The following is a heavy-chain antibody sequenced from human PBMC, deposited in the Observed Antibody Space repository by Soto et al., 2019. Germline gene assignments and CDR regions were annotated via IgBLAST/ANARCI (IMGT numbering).Heavy chain of an antibody. CDR1: GGSISSYC. CDR2: IYTSGST. V-gene: IGHV4-4*07. CDR3: ARRRQKWSGYYTRWFGP. J-gene: IGHJ5*02. Sequence: PSETLSLTCTVSGGSISSYCWSLIRQPAGKGLEWIGRIYTSGSTNYNPSLKSRVTMSVDTSKNQFSLKLSSVTAADTAVYYCARRRQKWSGYYTRWFGPWTQVTLITVSS. D-gene: IGHD3-3*01.